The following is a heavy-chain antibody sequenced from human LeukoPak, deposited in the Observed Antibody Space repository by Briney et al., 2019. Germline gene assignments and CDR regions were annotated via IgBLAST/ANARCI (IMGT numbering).Heavy chain of an antibody. J-gene: IGHJ5*02. CDR3: ARGFQSRALGKYNWFDP. D-gene: IGHD7-27*01. CDR1: GGSFSGYY. V-gene: IGHV4-34*01. Sequence: SETLSLTCAVYGGSFSGYYWSWIRQPPGKGLEWIGEINHSGSTNYNPSLKSRVTISVDTSKNQFSLKLSSVTAADTAVYYCARGFQSRALGKYNWFDPWGQGTLVTVSS. CDR2: INHSGST.